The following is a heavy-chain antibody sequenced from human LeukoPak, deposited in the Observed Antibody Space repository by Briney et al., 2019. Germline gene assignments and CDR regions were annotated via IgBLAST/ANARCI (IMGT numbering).Heavy chain of an antibody. CDR1: GGSFSGYY. CDR3: ARAEHYYGSGSYGVYFDY. J-gene: IGHJ4*02. CDR2: IIHSGRT. V-gene: IGHV4-34*12. D-gene: IGHD3-10*01. Sequence: SETLSLTCAVYGGSFSGYYWSWIRQPPGKGLEWIGEIIHSGRTNYNPSLKSRVTISVDTSKNQFSLKLSSVTAADTAVYYCARAEHYYGSGSYGVYFDYWGQGTLVTVSS.